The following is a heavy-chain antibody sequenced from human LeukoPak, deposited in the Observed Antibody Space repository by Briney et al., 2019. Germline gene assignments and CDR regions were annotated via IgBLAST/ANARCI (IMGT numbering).Heavy chain of an antibody. Sequence: GGSLRLSCAASGFTFSSYAMSWVRQAPGKGLEWVSAISGSGGSTYYADSVKGRFTISRDNSKNTLYLQMNSLRAEDTAVYYCAKIDSSGSSRMPLDYWGQGTLVTVSS. D-gene: IGHD3-22*01. CDR2: ISGSGGST. V-gene: IGHV3-23*01. CDR1: GFTFSSYA. J-gene: IGHJ4*02. CDR3: AKIDSSGSSRMPLDY.